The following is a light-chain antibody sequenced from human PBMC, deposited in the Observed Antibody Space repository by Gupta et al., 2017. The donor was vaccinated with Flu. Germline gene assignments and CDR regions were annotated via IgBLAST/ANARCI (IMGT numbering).Light chain of an antibody. V-gene: IGKV3-20*01. CDR1: QSVSNNS. Sequence: EIVLTQSPGTLSLSPGESATLSCRASQSVSNNSLAWYQQKPGQAPSLLIYGASSRATGIPDRFSGSGSGTDFTLTISRLDPEDFAVYDCQQYGSYRTFGQGTKVEIK. CDR3: QQYGSYRT. J-gene: IGKJ1*01. CDR2: GAS.